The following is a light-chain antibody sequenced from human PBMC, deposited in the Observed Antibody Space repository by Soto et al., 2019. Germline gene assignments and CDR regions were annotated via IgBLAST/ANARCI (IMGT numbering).Light chain of an antibody. V-gene: IGKV3-15*01. CDR3: QHHNNWPPYT. Sequence: EMVLTQSPATLSVSPGERATLSCRASQSVDSNLAWYQQKPGQSPRLIIYDVSTRVTGIPARFSGGGSGTEFTLTISSLQSEDVAFYYCQHHNNWPPYTFGQGTKLEI. J-gene: IGKJ2*01. CDR1: QSVDSN. CDR2: DVS.